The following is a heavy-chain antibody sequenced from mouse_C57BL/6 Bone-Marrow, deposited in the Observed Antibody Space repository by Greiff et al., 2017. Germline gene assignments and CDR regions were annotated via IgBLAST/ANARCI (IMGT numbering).Heavy chain of an antibody. CDR2: ISSGGSYT. CDR1: GFTFSSYG. CDR3: ARDGSSHYYAMDY. Sequence: DVQLVESGGDLVKPGGSLKLSCAASGFTFSSYGMSWVRQTPDKRLEWVATISSGGSYTYYPDSVKGRFPISRDNATNTLYLQMSSLKSEDTAMYYCARDGSSHYYAMDYWGQGTSVTVSS. J-gene: IGHJ4*01. V-gene: IGHV5-6*01. D-gene: IGHD1-1*01.